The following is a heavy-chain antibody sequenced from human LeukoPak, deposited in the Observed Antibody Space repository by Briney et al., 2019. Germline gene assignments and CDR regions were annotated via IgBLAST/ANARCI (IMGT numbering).Heavy chain of an antibody. D-gene: IGHD3-10*01. J-gene: IGHJ5*02. V-gene: IGHV3-23*01. Sequence: GGSLRLSCAASGFTFSSYAMSWVRQAPGKGLEWVSAISGSGGSTYYADFVKGRFTISRDNSKNTLYLQMNSLRAEDTAVYYCAGDPPRSGWFDPWGQGTLVTVSS. CDR3: AGDPPRSGWFDP. CDR2: ISGSGGST. CDR1: GFTFSSYA.